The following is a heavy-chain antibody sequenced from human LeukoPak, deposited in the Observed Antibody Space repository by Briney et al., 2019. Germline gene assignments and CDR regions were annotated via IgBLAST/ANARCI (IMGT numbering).Heavy chain of an antibody. CDR1: GYTFTFYY. CDR3: ARDTAMVTYWFDP. Sequence: GASVTVSFKSSGYTFTFYYMHWVRQAPGQGLERMGWINPNSGGTNYAHKFQGRVTITRDTSISTAYMELSRLRSDDTAVYYCARDTAMVTYWFDPWGQGTLVTVRS. J-gene: IGHJ5*02. CDR2: INPNSGGT. V-gene: IGHV1-2*02. D-gene: IGHD5-18*01.